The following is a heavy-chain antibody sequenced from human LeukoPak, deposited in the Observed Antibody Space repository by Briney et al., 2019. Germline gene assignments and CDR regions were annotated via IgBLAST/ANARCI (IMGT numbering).Heavy chain of an antibody. Sequence: GGCLRLSCAASGFSVSSKYMGWVRRAPGKGLVWVSVIYSGGSTFVADSVKGRFTISRDNSKNTVYLQMNSLRAEDTAVYYCARYRDDYNNWLGSEYWGQGTLVTVSS. CDR3: ARYRDDYNNWLGSEY. CDR2: IYSGGST. V-gene: IGHV3-53*01. J-gene: IGHJ4*02. CDR1: GFSVSSKY. D-gene: IGHD5-24*01.